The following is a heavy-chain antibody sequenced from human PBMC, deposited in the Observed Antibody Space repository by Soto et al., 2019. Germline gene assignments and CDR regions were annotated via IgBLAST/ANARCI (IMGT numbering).Heavy chain of an antibody. CDR3: ARSAGGSGWL. V-gene: IGHV4-61*01. D-gene: IGHD6-19*01. CDR1: GDSVSSPTKC. Sequence: QVQLQESGPGLVKPSETLSLTCTVSGDSVSSPTKCWSWIRQPPGKALAWIAYLCFSGITNYNPSLKSRVTISRDTSKNQFSLKMTSVTAEDTAVYYCARSAGGSGWLGGQGTLVTVSS. J-gene: IGHJ4*02. CDR2: LCFSGIT.